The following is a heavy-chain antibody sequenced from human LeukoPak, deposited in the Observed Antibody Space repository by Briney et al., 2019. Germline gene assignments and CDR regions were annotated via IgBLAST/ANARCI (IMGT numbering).Heavy chain of an antibody. V-gene: IGHV1-2*02. CDR3: ARQIVSGSMGCDF. CDR2: INFNSGGK. CDR1: AYTFSGYY. Sequence: ASVKVPCKASAYTFSGYYIHWVRQAPGQGPEWMGWINFNSGGKIFAEKFQDRVTMARDTSISTAYMELSRLRSDDTAVYYCARQIVSGSMGCDFWGQGTLVTVSS. D-gene: IGHD2-21*01. J-gene: IGHJ4*02.